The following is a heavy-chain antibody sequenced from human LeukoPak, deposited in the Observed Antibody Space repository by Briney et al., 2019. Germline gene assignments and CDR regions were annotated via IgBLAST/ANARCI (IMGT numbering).Heavy chain of an antibody. CDR1: GFTFSSYA. V-gene: IGHV3-23*01. D-gene: IGHD2-15*01. Sequence: GGSLRLSCAASGFTFSSYAMSWVRQAPGKGLEWVSAISGSGGSTYYADSVKGRFTISRDNSKNTLYLQMNSLRAEDTAVYYCAREAEYCSGGSCYSTLGYYFDYWGQGTLVTVSS. CDR2: ISGSGGST. CDR3: AREAEYCSGGSCYSTLGYYFDY. J-gene: IGHJ4*02.